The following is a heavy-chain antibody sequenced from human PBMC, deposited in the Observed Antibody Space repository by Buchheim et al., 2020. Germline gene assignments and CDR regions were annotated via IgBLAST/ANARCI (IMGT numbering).Heavy chain of an antibody. CDR1: GFTFSSYG. V-gene: IGHV3-30*18. Sequence: QVQLVESGGGVVQPGRSLRLSCAASGFTFSSYGMHWVRQAPGKGLEWVAVISYDGSNKYYADSVKGRFTISRDNSKNTLYLQMNSLRAEDTAVYYCAKDLRREWGSYTFDYLGQGTL. CDR2: ISYDGSNK. CDR3: AKDLRREWGSYTFDY. J-gene: IGHJ4*02. D-gene: IGHD3-3*01.